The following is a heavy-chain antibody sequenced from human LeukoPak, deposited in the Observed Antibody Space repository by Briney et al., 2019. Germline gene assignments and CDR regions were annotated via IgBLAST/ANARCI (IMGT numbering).Heavy chain of an antibody. V-gene: IGHV3-73*01. CDR1: GFTFSGSA. CDR2: IRSKANSYAT. CDR3: TRPDLFVSDAFDI. Sequence: GGSLRLSCAASGFTFSGSAMHWVRQASGKGLEWVGRIRSKANSYATAYAASVKGRFTISRDDSKNTAYLQMNSLKTEDTAVYYCTRPDLFVSDAFDIWGQGTMVTVSS. D-gene: IGHD2-21*01. J-gene: IGHJ3*02.